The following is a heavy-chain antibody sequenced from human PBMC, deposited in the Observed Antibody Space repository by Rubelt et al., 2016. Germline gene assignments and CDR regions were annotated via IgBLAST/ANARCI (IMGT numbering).Heavy chain of an antibody. CDR2: INHSGST. D-gene: IGHD3-22*01. V-gene: IGHV4-59*08. CDR3: ARLDTSGPDDY. CDR1: GGSISSYY. J-gene: IGHJ4*02. Sequence: QVQLQESGPGLVKPSETLSLTCTVSGGSISSYYWSWIRQPPGKGLEWIGEINHSGSTNYNPSLKSRVTISVDTSKNQSSLKLSSVTAADTAVYYCARLDTSGPDDYWGQGTLVTVSS.